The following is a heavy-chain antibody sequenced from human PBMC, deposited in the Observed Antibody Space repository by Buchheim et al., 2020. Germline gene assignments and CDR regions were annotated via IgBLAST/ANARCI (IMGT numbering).Heavy chain of an antibody. V-gene: IGHV3-48*03. D-gene: IGHD3-3*01. CDR2: ISSSGSTI. Sequence: EVQLVESGGGLVQPGGSLRLSCAASGFTFSSYEMNWVRQAPGKGLEWVSYISSSGSTIYYADSVKGRFTISRDNAKNSLYPQMNSLRAEDTAVYYCARVRVTIFGVVTLGGMDVWGQGTT. CDR3: ARVRVTIFGVVTLGGMDV. J-gene: IGHJ6*02. CDR1: GFTFSSYE.